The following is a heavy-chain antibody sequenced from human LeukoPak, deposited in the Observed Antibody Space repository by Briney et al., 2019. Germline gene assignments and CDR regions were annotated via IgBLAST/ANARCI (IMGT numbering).Heavy chain of an antibody. V-gene: IGHV3-23*01. CDR2: ISGSGGST. Sequence: PGGSPRLSCAASGFTFSSYAMSWVRQAPGKGLEWVSAISGSGGSTYYADSVKGRFTISRDNSKNTLYLQMNSLRAEDTAVYYCAKDQRYDYSNWFDPWGQGTLVTVSS. D-gene: IGHD4-11*01. CDR3: AKDQRYDYSNWFDP. J-gene: IGHJ5*02. CDR1: GFTFSSYA.